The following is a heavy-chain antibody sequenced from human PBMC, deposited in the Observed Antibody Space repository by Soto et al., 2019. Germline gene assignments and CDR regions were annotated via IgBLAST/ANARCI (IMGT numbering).Heavy chain of an antibody. D-gene: IGHD6-6*01. V-gene: IGHV1-69*06. Sequence: QVQLVQSGAEVKKPGSSVKVSCKASGGTFSSYAISWVRQAPGQGLEWMGGIIPIFGTANYAQKFRGRVTITADKSTSTAYMELSSLRSEDTAVYYCARPYSSSSGYYYYGMDVWGQGTTVTVSS. J-gene: IGHJ6*02. CDR2: IIPIFGTA. CDR1: GGTFSSYA. CDR3: ARPYSSSSGYYYYGMDV.